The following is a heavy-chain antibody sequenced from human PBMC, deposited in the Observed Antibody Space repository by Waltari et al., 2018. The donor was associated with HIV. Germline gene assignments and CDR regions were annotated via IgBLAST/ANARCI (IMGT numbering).Heavy chain of an antibody. D-gene: IGHD3-10*01. CDR2: IYPDDTT. CDR1: NFSVSGKH. CDR3: ATGVRYYGP. V-gene: IGHV3-53*01. Sequence: AESGGRLIQPGGSLGLSCTASNFSVSGKHVTWIRQAPGGSREWVAVIYPDDTTHYADSVSGRFTISRAKSRTTVLLLMNGLCVDDTATYFCATGVRYYGPWGQGTRVTVSS. J-gene: IGHJ5*02.